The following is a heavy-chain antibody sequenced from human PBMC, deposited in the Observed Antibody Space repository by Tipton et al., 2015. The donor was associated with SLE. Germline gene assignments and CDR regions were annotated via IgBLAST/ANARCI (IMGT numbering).Heavy chain of an antibody. CDR1: GYTFTSYY. V-gene: IGHV1-46*01. CDR3: ARGARNGAYYFDY. D-gene: IGHD2-8*01. CDR2: INPSGGTT. J-gene: IGHJ4*02. Sequence: QSGAEVKKPGASVKVSCKASGYTFTSYYMHWVRQAPGQGLEWMGIINPSGGTTDYAQKFQGRVTMTSDTSTSTVYIELSSLRSEDTALYYCARGARNGAYYFDYWGQGTLVTVSS.